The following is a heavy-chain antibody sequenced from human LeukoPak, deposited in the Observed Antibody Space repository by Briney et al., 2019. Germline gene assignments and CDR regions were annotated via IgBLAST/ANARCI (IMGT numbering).Heavy chain of an antibody. CDR3: TKYCSSTSCLSH. J-gene: IGHJ4*02. CDR1: GFTFGDYA. CDR2: IRSRAYGGTT. V-gene: IGHV3-49*03. Sequence: GGSLRLSCTASGFTFGDYAMSWFRQAPGKGLEWVGFIRSRAYGGTTEYAASVKGRFTISRDDSKSIAYLQMNSLKTEDTAGYYCTKYCSSTSCLSHWGQGTLVTVSS. D-gene: IGHD2-2*01.